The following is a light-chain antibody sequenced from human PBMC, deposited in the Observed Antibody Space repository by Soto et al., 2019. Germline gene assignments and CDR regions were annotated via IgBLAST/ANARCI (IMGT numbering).Light chain of an antibody. CDR1: QSVRSNY. Sequence: EIVLTQSPGTLSLSPGERATLSCRASQSVRSNYLAWYQQKPGQAPRLLIYGASSRATGIPDRFSGSGSVTDSKLAINGLVTEYFAVDYDEEYCPSPRTFGQGTKVEIK. V-gene: IGKV3-20*01. CDR2: GAS. CDR3: EEYCPSPRT. J-gene: IGKJ1*01.